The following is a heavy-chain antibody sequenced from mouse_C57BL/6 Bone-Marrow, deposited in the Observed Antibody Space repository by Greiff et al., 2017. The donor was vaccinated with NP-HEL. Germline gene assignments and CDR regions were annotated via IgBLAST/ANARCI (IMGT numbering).Heavy chain of an antibody. V-gene: IGHV5-9-1*02. CDR2: ISSGGDYI. D-gene: IGHD2-1*01. Sequence: DVHLVESGEGLVKPGGSLKLSCAASGFTFSSYAMSWVRQTPEKRLEWVAYISSGGDYIYYADTVKGRFTISSDNARNTLYLQMSSLKSEDTAMYYCTRDRVYYGNYWYFDVWGTGTTVTVSS. CDR1: GFTFSSYA. CDR3: TRDRVYYGNYWYFDV. J-gene: IGHJ1*03.